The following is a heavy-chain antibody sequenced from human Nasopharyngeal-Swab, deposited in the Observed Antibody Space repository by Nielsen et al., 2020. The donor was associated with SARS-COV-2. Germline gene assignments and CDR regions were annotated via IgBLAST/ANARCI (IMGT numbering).Heavy chain of an antibody. Sequence: SETLSLTCTVSGDSISSNDCYWGWIRQPTGKGREWIGSITRSGHTIYNPSVQSRITISADTSKNHFSLKLTSVTAADTSVYYCARLPGYCIGNSCSGHYVMDVWGQGTTVAVSS. D-gene: IGHD2-2*01. CDR1: GDSISSNDCY. CDR3: ARLPGYCIGNSCSGHYVMDV. V-gene: IGHV4-39*02. J-gene: IGHJ6*02. CDR2: ITRSGHT.